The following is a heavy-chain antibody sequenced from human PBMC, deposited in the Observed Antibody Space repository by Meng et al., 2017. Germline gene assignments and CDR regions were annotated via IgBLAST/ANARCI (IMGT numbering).Heavy chain of an antibody. V-gene: IGHV4-4*02. CDR1: RGSSSGSNW. CDR3: ARVVAATTLFLDY. D-gene: IGHD2-15*01. Sequence: QGPVHGLLKPSRTLALTCAGSRGSSSGSNWWSWVRQPPGKGLEWSGEIYHRESTNYNPALKSRVTISVDKSKNQFSLKLSSVTAADTAVYYCARVVAATTLFLDYWGQGTLVTVSS. J-gene: IGHJ4*02. CDR2: IYHREST.